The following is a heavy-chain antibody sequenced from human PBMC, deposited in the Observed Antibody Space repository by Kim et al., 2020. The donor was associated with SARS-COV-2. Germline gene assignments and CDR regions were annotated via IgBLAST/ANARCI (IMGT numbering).Heavy chain of an antibody. CDR3: ASRYNGYVWDKFDY. D-gene: IGHD3-16*01. Sequence: GGSLRLSCVASRFTFSSYWMHWVRQAPGKGLVWVSRVNSGGSSTSYADSVKGRFTISRDNSRNTLYLQMNSLRAEDTAVYYCASRYNGYVWDKFDYWGQGTLVTVSS. V-gene: IGHV3-74*01. CDR2: VNSGGSST. CDR1: RFTFSSYW. J-gene: IGHJ4*02.